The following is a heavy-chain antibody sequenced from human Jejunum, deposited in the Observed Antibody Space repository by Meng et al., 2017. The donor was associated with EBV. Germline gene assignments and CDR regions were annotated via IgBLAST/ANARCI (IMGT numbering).Heavy chain of an antibody. Sequence: EVQLLESGGDLVQPGGSLRLSCTAAGFTFSSYAMNWVRQAPGKGLEWVSHINTDGSITNYADSVKGRFTISRDNAKNTLYLQMNSLRAEDTAVYYCVRSGGYPDYWGQGTLVTVSS. D-gene: IGHD3-22*01. CDR2: INTDGSIT. J-gene: IGHJ4*02. CDR3: VRSGGYPDY. V-gene: IGHV3-74*02. CDR1: GFTFSSYA.